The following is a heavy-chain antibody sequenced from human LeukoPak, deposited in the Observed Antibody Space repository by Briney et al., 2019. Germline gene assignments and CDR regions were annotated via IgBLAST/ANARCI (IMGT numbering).Heavy chain of an antibody. CDR3: ARDGLTLTTLDY. CDR2: INIDGSTT. J-gene: IGHJ4*02. CDR1: GFTFSSYW. D-gene: IGHD4-17*01. Sequence: GGSLRLSCAASGFTFSSYWMHWVRQAPGKGLVWVSLINIDGSTTSYADSVKGRFTISRDNAKNTLYLQMNSLRAEDTAVYYFARDGLTLTTLDYWGQGNLVTVSS. V-gene: IGHV3-74*01.